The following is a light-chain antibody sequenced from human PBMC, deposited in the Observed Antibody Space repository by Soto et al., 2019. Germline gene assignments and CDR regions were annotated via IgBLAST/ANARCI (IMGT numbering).Light chain of an antibody. CDR1: QSVSSY. CDR3: HQRSNWPP. V-gene: IGKV3-11*01. CDR2: DAS. J-gene: IGKJ2*01. Sequence: EIVLTQSPATLSLSPGERATLSCRASQSVSSYLAWYQQKPGQAPRLLIYDASNRATGIPARFSGSGSGTDFTLTLSSLEPEDFAVYYCHQRSNWPPFGQGTKLEIK.